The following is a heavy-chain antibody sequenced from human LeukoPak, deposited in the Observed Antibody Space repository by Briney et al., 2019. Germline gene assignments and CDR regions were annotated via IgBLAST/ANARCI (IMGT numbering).Heavy chain of an antibody. Sequence: SETLSLTCTVSGGSISSYYWSWIRQPPGKGLEWIGYIYHSGSTYYNPSLKSRVTISVDRSKDQFSLKLSSVTAADTAVYYCARDQGYRLFDYWGQGTLVTVSS. CDR2: IYHSGST. J-gene: IGHJ4*02. V-gene: IGHV4-59*12. CDR1: GGSISSYY. D-gene: IGHD2-15*01. CDR3: ARDQGYRLFDY.